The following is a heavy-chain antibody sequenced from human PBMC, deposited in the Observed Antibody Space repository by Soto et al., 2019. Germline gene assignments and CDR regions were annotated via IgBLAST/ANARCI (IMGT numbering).Heavy chain of an antibody. J-gene: IGHJ4*02. CDR2: ISGYNGNT. CDR1: GYTFSSYG. Sequence: QVQLVQSGAEVKKPGASVKVSCKASGYTFSSYGISWVRQAPGQGLEWMGWISGYNGNTDYAQNLQGRVTMTTDTSTSTACMELRSLRSDDTAVYYCARARGQWLVTTEYDCWGQGTLVTVSS. D-gene: IGHD6-19*01. CDR3: ARARGQWLVTTEYDC. V-gene: IGHV1-18*01.